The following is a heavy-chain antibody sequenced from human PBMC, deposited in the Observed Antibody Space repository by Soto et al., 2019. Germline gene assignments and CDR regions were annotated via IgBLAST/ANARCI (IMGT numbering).Heavy chain of an antibody. CDR3: ARDSYSNFQFDP. D-gene: IGHD4-4*01. J-gene: IGHJ5*02. CDR1: GGTFSSYA. Sequence: SVKVSCKASGGTFSSYAISWVRQAPGQGLEWMGGIIPIFGTANYAQKFQGRVTITADKSTSTAYMELSSLRSEDTAVYYCARDSYSNFQFDPWGXGTLVTVSS. CDR2: IIPIFGTA. V-gene: IGHV1-69*06.